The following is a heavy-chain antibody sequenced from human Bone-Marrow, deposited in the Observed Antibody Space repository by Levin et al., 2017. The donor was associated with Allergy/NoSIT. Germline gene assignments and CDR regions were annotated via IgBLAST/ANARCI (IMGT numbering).Heavy chain of an antibody. Sequence: GESLKISCAASGFTFSSYWMTWVRQPPGKGLEWVANIKQDGSEEYFVDSVKGRFTISRDNTNNSLYLQMNNLRAEDTAVYYCARDRTATTDNDAFDVWGQGTMVTVSS. CDR2: IKQDGSEE. J-gene: IGHJ3*01. CDR1: GFTFSSYW. D-gene: IGHD1-7*01. V-gene: IGHV3-7*01. CDR3: ARDRTATTDNDAFDV.